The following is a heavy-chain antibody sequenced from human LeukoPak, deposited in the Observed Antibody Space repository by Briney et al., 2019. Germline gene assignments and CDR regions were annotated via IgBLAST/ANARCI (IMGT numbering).Heavy chain of an antibody. CDR1: GFTFSNYG. D-gene: IGHD3-10*01. Sequence: GGSLRLSCAASGFTFSNYGMNWVSQAPGKGLEWVSFTDTSGNYIYYGDSVKGRFTISRDNAKNLVFLQMNGLRAEDTAVYYCARGRSITLLRGVAMSDGFDIWGQGAMVAVSS. J-gene: IGHJ3*02. CDR3: ARGRSITLLRGVAMSDGFDI. V-gene: IGHV3-21*01. CDR2: TDTSGNYI.